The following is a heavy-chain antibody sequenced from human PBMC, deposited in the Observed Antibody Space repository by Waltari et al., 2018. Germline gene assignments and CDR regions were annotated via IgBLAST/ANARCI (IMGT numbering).Heavy chain of an antibody. CDR3: AGDCSSTSCYGRKDWFDP. CDR2: ILPIFGTA. J-gene: IGHJ5*02. V-gene: IGHV1-69*05. D-gene: IGHD2-2*01. CDR1: GGTFSSYA. Sequence: QVQLVQSGAEVKKPGSSVKVSCKASGGTFSSYAISWVRQAPGQGLEWMGGILPIFGTANYAQKCQGRVTITTDESTSTAYMELSSLRSEDTAVYYCAGDCSSTSCYGRKDWFDPWGQGTLVTVSS.